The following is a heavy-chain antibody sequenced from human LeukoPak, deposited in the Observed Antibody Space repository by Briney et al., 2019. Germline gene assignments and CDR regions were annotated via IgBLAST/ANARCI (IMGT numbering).Heavy chain of an antibody. CDR2: ISSSSTYI. J-gene: IGHJ4*02. CDR3: ALDSGGIGY. CDR1: GASISSYY. Sequence: ETLSLTCTVSGASISSYYWSWVRQPAGKGLEWVSSISSSSTYIYYADSVKGRFTISRDNAKNSLYLQMNSLRAEDTAVYYCALDSGGIGYWGQGTLVTVSS. D-gene: IGHD2-15*01. V-gene: IGHV3-21*01.